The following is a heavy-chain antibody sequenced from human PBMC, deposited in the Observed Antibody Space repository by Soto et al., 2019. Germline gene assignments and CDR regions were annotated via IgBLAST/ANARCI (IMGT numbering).Heavy chain of an antibody. J-gene: IGHJ4*02. CDR1: GGTFNTYA. Sequence: QVQLVQSGAEMKKPGSSVKVSCQSSGGTFNTYAMNGVRQAPGQGPEWMGDISPMFDAANYAPKFQGRVNMTADESTGTSYMQLSSLTSEDTDLYFCAREVQVHTRAFDYWGQGTLVTVS. CDR3: AREVQVHTRAFDY. V-gene: IGHV1-69*19. CDR2: ISPMFDAA.